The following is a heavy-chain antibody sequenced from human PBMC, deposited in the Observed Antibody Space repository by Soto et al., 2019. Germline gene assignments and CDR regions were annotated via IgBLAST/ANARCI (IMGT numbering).Heavy chain of an antibody. J-gene: IGHJ4*02. D-gene: IGHD5-12*01. CDR1: GDSISAYS. V-gene: IGHV4-59*01. CDR2: IHYNGNT. Sequence: PSETLSLTCTVSGDSISAYSWSWVRQPPGKGLEWIGNIHYNGNTKYNPSLKSRVTMSLDTSKNQFSLRLISVTAADTAKYFCAREGNLGRWLQPIDFWGQGTLVTVSS. CDR3: AREGNLGRWLQPIDF.